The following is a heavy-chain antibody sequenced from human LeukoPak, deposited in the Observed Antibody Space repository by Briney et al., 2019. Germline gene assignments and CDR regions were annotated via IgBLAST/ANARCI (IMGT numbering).Heavy chain of an antibody. V-gene: IGHV4-34*01. CDR1: GGSFSGYY. CDR3: ARLPRIVGAPPAAFDI. Sequence: SETLSLTCAVYGGSFSGYYWSWIRQPPGKGLEWIGEINHSGSTNYNPSLKSRVTISVDTSKNQFSLKLSSVTAADTAVYYCARLPRIVGAPPAAFDIWGQGTMVTVSS. CDR2: INHSGST. J-gene: IGHJ3*02. D-gene: IGHD1-26*01.